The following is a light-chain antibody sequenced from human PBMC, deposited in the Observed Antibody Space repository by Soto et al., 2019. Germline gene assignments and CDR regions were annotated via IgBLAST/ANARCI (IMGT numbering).Light chain of an antibody. Sequence: EIGLTQSPGTLSLSPGERATLSCRASQSVSSSYLAWYQQKPGLAPRLLIYGASSRATGIPDRFSGSVSGADFTLTISRLEPEDFAVYYCQHYGGSPPVTFGQGTKLEIK. CDR2: GAS. V-gene: IGKV3-20*01. CDR1: QSVSSSY. CDR3: QHYGGSPPVT. J-gene: IGKJ2*01.